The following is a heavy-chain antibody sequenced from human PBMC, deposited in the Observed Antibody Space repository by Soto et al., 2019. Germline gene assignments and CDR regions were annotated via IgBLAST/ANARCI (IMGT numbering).Heavy chain of an antibody. CDR1: GFTFSDNS. J-gene: IGHJ4*02. CDR3: ARDLSDHIAFDY. D-gene: IGHD2-21*01. Sequence: EVQLVQSGGGLVKPGGSLTLSCAASGFTFSDNSVNWVRQAPGKGLEWVSSFSRTSDSLYYADSVKGRFTISRDNAQKSVYLQMNSLRAEDTANYYCARDLSDHIAFDYWGQGALVTVSS. CDR2: FSRTSDSL. V-gene: IGHV3-21*01.